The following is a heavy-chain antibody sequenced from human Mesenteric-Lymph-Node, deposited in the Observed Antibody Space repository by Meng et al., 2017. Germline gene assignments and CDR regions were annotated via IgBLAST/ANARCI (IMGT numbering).Heavy chain of an antibody. CDR3: VRELYEPRGH. J-gene: IGHJ4*02. CDR1: VFTVSRNY. D-gene: IGHD2-2*02. Sequence: VRLVGSGGGLTLPGGSLRLSCAASVFTVSRNYMSLVRQAPGKGLGWVSVIYSGGSTYYADSVKGRFTISRDNSRNTVYLQMNSLRADDTAVYYCVRELYEPRGHWGQGTLVTVSS. V-gene: IGHV3-53*01. CDR2: IYSGGST.